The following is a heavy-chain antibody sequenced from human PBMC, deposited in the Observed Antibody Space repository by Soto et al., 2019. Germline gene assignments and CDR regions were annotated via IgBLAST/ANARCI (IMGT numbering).Heavy chain of an antibody. J-gene: IGHJ4*02. Sequence: VQLLESGGGLVQPGGSLRLSCAASGFTFSSYAMSWVRQAPGKGLEWVSAISGSGGSTYYADSVKGRFTISRDNSKNTLYLQMNSLRAEDTAVYYCAKVLRGRKHPLNPYYFDYWGQGTLVTVSS. V-gene: IGHV3-23*01. D-gene: IGHD3-16*01. CDR1: GFTFSSYA. CDR2: ISGSGGST. CDR3: AKVLRGRKHPLNPYYFDY.